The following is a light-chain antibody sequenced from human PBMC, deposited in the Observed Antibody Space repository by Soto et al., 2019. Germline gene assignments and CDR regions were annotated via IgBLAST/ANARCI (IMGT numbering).Light chain of an antibody. CDR1: QSGSSSY. J-gene: IGKJ1*01. CDR3: QQYGSSQT. CDR2: GAS. Sequence: EIVLTQSPGTLSLSPGERATLSCRASQSGSSSYLAWYQQKPGQARRLLIYGASSRATGIADRFSGSGSGTDFTLTISRLEPEDFVVYYCQQYGSSQTFGQGTKVEIK. V-gene: IGKV3-20*01.